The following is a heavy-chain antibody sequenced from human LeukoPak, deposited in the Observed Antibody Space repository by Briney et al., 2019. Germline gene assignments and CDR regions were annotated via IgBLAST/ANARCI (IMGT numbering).Heavy chain of an antibody. J-gene: IGHJ5*02. CDR3: ARALDIVVVPAAIIWFDP. CDR2: IYYSGST. CDR1: GGSISSYY. V-gene: IGHV4-59*01. D-gene: IGHD2-2*03. Sequence: PSETLSLTCTVSGGSISSYYWSWIRQPPGKGLEWIGYIYYSGSTNYNPSLKSRVTISVDTSKNQFSLKLSSVTAADTAVYYCARALDIVVVPAAIIWFDPWGQGTLVTVSS.